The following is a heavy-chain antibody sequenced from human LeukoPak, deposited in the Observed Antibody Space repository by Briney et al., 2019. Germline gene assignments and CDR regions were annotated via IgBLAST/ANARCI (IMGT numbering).Heavy chain of an antibody. J-gene: IGHJ3*02. D-gene: IGHD2-2*01. CDR3: ARDGRAIVVVPAAIPAFDI. CDR2: IYYSGST. Sequence: SETLSLTCTVSGGSISNGDYYWSWIRQPPGKGLEWIGYIYYSGSTYYNPSLKSRVTISVDTSKNQFSLKLSSVTAADTAVYYCARDGRAIVVVPAAIPAFDIWGQGTMVTVSS. V-gene: IGHV4-30-4*08. CDR1: GGSISNGDYY.